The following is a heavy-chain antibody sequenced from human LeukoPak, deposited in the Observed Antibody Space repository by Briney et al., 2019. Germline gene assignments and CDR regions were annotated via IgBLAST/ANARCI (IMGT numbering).Heavy chain of an antibody. Sequence: GGSLRLSCAASGFTYDDYSMTWVRQGPGKGLEWVSAISGSGGSTYYADSVKGRFTISRDNSKNTLYLQMNSLRAEDTAVYYCANVPAQLWSLGVDYWGQGTLVTVSS. CDR2: ISGSGGST. CDR3: ANVPAQLWSLGVDY. J-gene: IGHJ4*02. CDR1: GFTYDDYS. D-gene: IGHD5-18*01. V-gene: IGHV3-23*01.